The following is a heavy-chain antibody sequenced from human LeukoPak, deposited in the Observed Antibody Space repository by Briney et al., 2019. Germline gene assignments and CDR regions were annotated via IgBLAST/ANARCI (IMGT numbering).Heavy chain of an antibody. CDR3: ATQGITIFGVVPVVESNWFDP. CDR2: FDPENDET. D-gene: IGHD3-3*01. V-gene: IGHV1-24*01. J-gene: IGHJ5*02. Sequence: ASVKVSCKVSGYILSEISVHWVRQAPGKGLEWMGRFDPENDETVYAQKFQGRVIMTGDTSTDTAYMELRSLRPEDTAVYYCATQGITIFGVVPVVESNWFDPWGQGTLVTVSS. CDR1: GYILSEIS.